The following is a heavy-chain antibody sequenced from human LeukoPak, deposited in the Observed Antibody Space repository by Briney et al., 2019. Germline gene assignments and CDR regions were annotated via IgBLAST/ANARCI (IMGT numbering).Heavy chain of an antibody. CDR3: ARRLDSSGWVNY. D-gene: IGHD6-19*01. V-gene: IGHV4-4*07. CDR1: GGSISSYY. J-gene: IGHJ4*02. Sequence: SETLSLTCTVSGGSISSYYWSWIRQPAGKGLEWIGRIYTSGSTNYNPSLKSRVTISVDTSKNQFSLKLSSVTAADMAVYYCARRLDSSGWVNYWGQGTLVTVSS. CDR2: IYTSGST.